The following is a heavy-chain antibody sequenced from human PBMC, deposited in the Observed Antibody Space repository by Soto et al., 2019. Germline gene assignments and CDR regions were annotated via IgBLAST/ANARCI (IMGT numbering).Heavy chain of an antibody. V-gene: IGHV4-39*02. D-gene: IGHD2-2*01. CDR3: ARLVVVAPVANA. CDR1: GGSISYNSYY. CDR2: IFYTGTT. J-gene: IGHJ5*02. Sequence: PSETLSLTCSVSGGSISYNSYYWGWIRQPPGKGLEWVGGIFYTGTTYYSPSLKDRVTISVDTSKNSFSLNLTSVTAADAAVYFCARLVVVAPVANAWGQGTLVTVSS.